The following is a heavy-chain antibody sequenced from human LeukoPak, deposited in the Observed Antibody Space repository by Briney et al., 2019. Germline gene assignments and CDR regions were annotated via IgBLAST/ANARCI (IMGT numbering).Heavy chain of an antibody. J-gene: IGHJ4*02. CDR3: AREATVTAGDYFDY. CDR2: TSYDGSNK. V-gene: IGHV3-30-3*01. CDR1: GFIFSNYA. Sequence: AGGSLRLSCAVSGFIFSNYAMRWVRQAPGKGLEWVALTSYDGSNKYYADSVKGRFTISRDNSKNTLYLQMNSLRAEDTAVFYCAREATVTAGDYFDYWGQGTLVTVSS. D-gene: IGHD4-17*01.